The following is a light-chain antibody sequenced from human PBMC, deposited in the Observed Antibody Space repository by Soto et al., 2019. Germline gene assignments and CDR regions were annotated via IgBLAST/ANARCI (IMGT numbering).Light chain of an antibody. CDR2: EVS. Sequence: QSALTQPASVSGSLGQSITISCVGGYNSVSWYQQHPGKAPKLMIYEVSNRPSGVSNRFSGSKSGNTASLTISGLQAEDEADYYCCSYTTSNTLDVVFGGGTKLTVL. CDR1: VGGYNS. V-gene: IGLV2-14*01. J-gene: IGLJ2*01. CDR3: CSYTTSNTLDVV.